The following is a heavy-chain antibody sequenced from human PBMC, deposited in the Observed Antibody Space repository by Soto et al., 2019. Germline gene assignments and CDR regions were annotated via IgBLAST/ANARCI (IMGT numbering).Heavy chain of an antibody. Sequence: PSETLSLTCAVSGGSISSGGYSWSWIRQPPGKGLEWIGYIYHSGSTYYNPSLKSRVTISVDRSKNQFSLKLSPVTAADTAVYYCASSYYYDRSGYYVLAYWGQGTLVTVSS. V-gene: IGHV4-30-2*01. D-gene: IGHD3-22*01. CDR1: GGSISSGGYS. CDR3: ASSYYYDRSGYYVLAY. CDR2: IYHSGST. J-gene: IGHJ4*02.